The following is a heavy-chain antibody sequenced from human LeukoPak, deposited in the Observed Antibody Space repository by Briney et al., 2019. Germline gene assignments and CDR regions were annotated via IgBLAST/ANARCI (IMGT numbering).Heavy chain of an antibody. Sequence: GGSLRLSCAASGFTFSSYGMHWVRQAPGKGLEWVAVIWYDGSNKYYADSVKGRFTISRDNSKNTLYLQMNSLRAEDTAVYYCARDYEGTAMTSYGMDVWGQGNTVTASS. D-gene: IGHD5-18*01. V-gene: IGHV3-33*01. CDR2: IWYDGSNK. CDR3: ARDYEGTAMTSYGMDV. CDR1: GFTFSSYG. J-gene: IGHJ6*02.